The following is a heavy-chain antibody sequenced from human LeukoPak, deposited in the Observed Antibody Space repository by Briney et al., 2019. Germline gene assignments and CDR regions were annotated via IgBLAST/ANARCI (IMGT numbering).Heavy chain of an antibody. CDR3: VSSPPVGQLPIISYFDP. CDR2: IIPTFGLV. V-gene: IGHV1-69*10. D-gene: IGHD2-2*01. J-gene: IGHJ5*02. CDR1: GGTFNTYA. Sequence: GASVKVSCKASGGTFNTYAISWVRPAPGQGLEWVGGIIPTFGLVNYAEDLQGRATITADKSTSTFFMEMTSLRSDDTAMYYCVSSPPVGQLPIISYFDPWGQGTLVTVSS.